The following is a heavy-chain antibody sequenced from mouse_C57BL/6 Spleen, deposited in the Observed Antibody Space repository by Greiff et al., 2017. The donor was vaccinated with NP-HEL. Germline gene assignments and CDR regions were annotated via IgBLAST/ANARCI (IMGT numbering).Heavy chain of an antibody. CDR2: IDPSDSYT. D-gene: IGHD2-1*01. Sequence: QVQLQQPGAELVRPGPSVKLSCKASGYTFTSYWMHWVKQRPGQGLEWIGVIDPSDSYTNYNQKFKGKATLTVDTSSSTAYMQLSSLTSEDSAVYYCARREDGNYGNFDVWGTGTTVTVSS. CDR3: ARREDGNYGNFDV. V-gene: IGHV1-59*01. CDR1: GYTFTSYW. J-gene: IGHJ1*03.